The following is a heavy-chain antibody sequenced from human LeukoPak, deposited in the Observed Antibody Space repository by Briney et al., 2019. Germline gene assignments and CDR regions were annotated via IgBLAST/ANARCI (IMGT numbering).Heavy chain of an antibody. CDR1: GFTFSSYI. CDR3: ARGHQLRWFDP. V-gene: IGHV3-21*01. J-gene: IGHJ5*02. CDR2: ISSSSSYI. Sequence: GGSLRLSCAASGFTFSSYIMNWVRQAPGKGLEWVSSISSSSSYIYYADSVKGRFTISRDNAKNSLYLQMNSLRAEDTAVYYCARGHQLRWFDPWGQGTLVTVSS. D-gene: IGHD2-2*01.